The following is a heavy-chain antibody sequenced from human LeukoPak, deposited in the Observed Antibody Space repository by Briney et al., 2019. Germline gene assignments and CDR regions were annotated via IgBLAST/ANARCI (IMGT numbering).Heavy chain of an antibody. Sequence: FTSSASGFTFNGAWLNWVRQAPGKGLEWVANLDPSGSQKRYADSVKGRFTISKDNPGTSLYLEMNSLRAEDTAIYYCAIWTSGNFWGQGTLVTVSS. CDR1: GFTFNGAW. J-gene: IGHJ4*02. CDR2: LDPSGSQK. CDR3: AIWTSGNF. D-gene: IGHD1-1*01. V-gene: IGHV3-7*01.